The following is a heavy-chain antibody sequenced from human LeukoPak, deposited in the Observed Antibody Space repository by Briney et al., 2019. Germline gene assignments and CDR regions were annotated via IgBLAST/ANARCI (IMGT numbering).Heavy chain of an antibody. CDR2: TYYRSRWFT. J-gene: IGHJ6*03. Sequence: SQTLSLTCAISGDSVSSNSAAWNWIRQSPSRGLEWLGRTYYRSRWFTDYPLSVKSRISINPDTSKNQFSLQLNSVTVEDTAVYYCARVRSMDRHSGYDIHYYSYMDVWGKGTTVTISS. CDR3: ARVRSMDRHSGYDIHYYSYMDV. D-gene: IGHD5-12*01. V-gene: IGHV6-1*01. CDR1: GDSVSSNSAA.